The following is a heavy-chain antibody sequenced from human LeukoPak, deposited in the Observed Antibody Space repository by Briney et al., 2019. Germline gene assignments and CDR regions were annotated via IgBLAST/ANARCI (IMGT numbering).Heavy chain of an antibody. CDR1: ASTFSSYW. CDR2: VNPDGSNT. D-gene: IGHD1-1*01. J-gene: IGHJ3*02. V-gene: IGHV3-74*01. Sequence: PGGSLRLSCAASASTFSSYWMYWVRQAPGKGLVWVSRVNPDGSNTYYADSVKGRFTISRDSAKNTLYLQMNSLRAEDTAMYYCARTIVQRAFDIWGQGTMVTVSS. CDR3: ARTIVQRAFDI.